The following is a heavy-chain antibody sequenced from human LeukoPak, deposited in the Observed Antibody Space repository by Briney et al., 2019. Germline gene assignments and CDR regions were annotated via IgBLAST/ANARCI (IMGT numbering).Heavy chain of an antibody. CDR1: GASISSSSYY. J-gene: IGHJ4*02. CDR2: IFYAGST. V-gene: IGHV4-39*01. CDR3: VRQSGSVYVPVDY. D-gene: IGHD3-10*02. Sequence: SETLSLTCTVSGASISSSSYYWGWIRQPPGKGLEWIGTIFYAGSTYYNPSLKSRVTTSVDTSKNQFSLKLNSVTAADTAVYYCVRQSGSVYVPVDYWGQGTLVTVSS.